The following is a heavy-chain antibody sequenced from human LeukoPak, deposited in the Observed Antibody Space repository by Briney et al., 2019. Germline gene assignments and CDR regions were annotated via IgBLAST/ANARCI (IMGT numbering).Heavy chain of an antibody. D-gene: IGHD2-2*01. CDR3: ARDIVVVPAASKDYYYYYMDV. CDR2: IYYSGST. J-gene: IGHJ6*03. CDR1: GGSISSGGYY. Sequence: PSQTLSLTCTVSGGSISSGGYYWSWIRQHPGKGLEWIGYIYYSGSTYYNPSFKSRVTISVDTSKNQFSLKLSSVTAADTAVYYCARDIVVVPAASKDYYYYYMDVWGKGTTVTVSS. V-gene: IGHV4-31*03.